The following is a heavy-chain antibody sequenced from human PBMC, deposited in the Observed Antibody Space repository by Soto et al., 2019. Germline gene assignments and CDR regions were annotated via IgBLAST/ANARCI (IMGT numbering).Heavy chain of an antibody. J-gene: IGHJ4*02. CDR2: ISHDGRIK. V-gene: IGHV3-30*04. CDR3: ARVSGHVYATLHGPFDY. D-gene: IGHD2-8*01. Sequence: QVQLVESGGGVVQPGRSLRLSCAASEFTFNRHAMHWVRQAPGKGLEWVAVISHDGRIKYYADSVKGRFTISRDNSMNTLDLQMNNLRAEDTAIYFCARVSGHVYATLHGPFDYWGQGTLVTVSS. CDR1: EFTFNRHA.